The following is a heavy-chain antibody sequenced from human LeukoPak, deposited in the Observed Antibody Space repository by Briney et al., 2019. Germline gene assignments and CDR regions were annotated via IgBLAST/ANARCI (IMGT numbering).Heavy chain of an antibody. J-gene: IGHJ4*02. CDR3: AKWAAMTRFDY. Sequence: PGGSLRLSCAASGFTFNSYGMHWVRQAPGKGLEWVAVISYDGSSKYYADSVEGRFTISRDNSNNTLYLQMNSLRAEDTAVYFCAKWAAMTRFDYWGQGTLVTVSS. V-gene: IGHV3-30*18. CDR2: ISYDGSSK. CDR1: GFTFNSYG. D-gene: IGHD6-13*01.